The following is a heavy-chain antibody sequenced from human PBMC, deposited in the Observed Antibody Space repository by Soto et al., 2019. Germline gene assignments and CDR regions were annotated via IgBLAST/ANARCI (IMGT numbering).Heavy chain of an antibody. CDR2: IWYDGSNK. V-gene: IGHV3-33*01. CDR1: GFTFSSYG. D-gene: IGHD3-9*01. Sequence: PGGSLRLSCAASGFTFSSYGMHWVRQATGKGLEWVAVIWYDGSNKYYADSVKGRFTISRDNSKNTLYLQMNSLKAEDTAVYYCARDRLRYFDWLPGGFDYWGQGTLVTSPQ. J-gene: IGHJ4*02. CDR3: ARDRLRYFDWLPGGFDY.